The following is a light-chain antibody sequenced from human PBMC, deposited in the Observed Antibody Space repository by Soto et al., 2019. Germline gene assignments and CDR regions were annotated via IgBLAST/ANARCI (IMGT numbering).Light chain of an antibody. CDR1: QTISSGF. J-gene: IGKJ5*01. CDR2: DAS. CDR3: QQYSSSTRT. V-gene: IGKV3-20*01. Sequence: EIGLTQSPGILYLSPGDRATLSCRGSQTISSGFLAWYQQKVGQAPRLLIYDASNRATGVPERLSGSGYGTDLSLTISRMETEDFAVYHCQQYSSSTRTFGQGTRLEIK.